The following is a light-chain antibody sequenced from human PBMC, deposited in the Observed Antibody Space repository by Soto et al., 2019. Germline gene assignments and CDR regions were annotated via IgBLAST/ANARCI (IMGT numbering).Light chain of an antibody. CDR1: QSVTNNY. J-gene: IGKJ5*01. Sequence: EIVLTQSPGTLSLSPGERATLSCRAVQSVTNNYLAWFQQKPGQAPRLLMYGASNRATGIPDRFSASGSGTDFILTISRLEPEDFAVYYCQQRSNWLPITFGQGTRLEIK. V-gene: IGKV3D-20*02. CDR3: QQRSNWLPIT. CDR2: GAS.